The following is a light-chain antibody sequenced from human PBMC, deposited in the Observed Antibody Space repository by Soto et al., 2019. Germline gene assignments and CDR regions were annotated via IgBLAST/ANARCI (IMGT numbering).Light chain of an antibody. J-gene: IGKJ3*01. CDR3: QQFNSYPFT. Sequence: AIQLTQSPSSLSASVGDRVTITCRASQGISSALAWYQQKPGKAPKLLIYDASSLESGVPSRFSGSGSVTDFTLTNSSLQPEDFATYYCQQFNSYPFTLGPGTKVDIK. CDR1: QGISSA. V-gene: IGKV1-13*02. CDR2: DAS.